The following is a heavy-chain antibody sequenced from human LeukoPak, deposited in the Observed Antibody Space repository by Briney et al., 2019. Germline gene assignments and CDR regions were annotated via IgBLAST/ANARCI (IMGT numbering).Heavy chain of an antibody. Sequence: ASLKLSCKASGYTFTSYDINWVRQATGQGLEWMGWINPNSGNTCYAQTFKGRVTITRNTSITTPYMKLSSLRSDDTAVYYCARGSRMSGVRGVPFDYWAQGPLVPVPS. J-gene: IGHJ4*02. CDR2: INPNSGNT. V-gene: IGHV1-8*01. D-gene: IGHD3-10*01. CDR3: ARGSRMSGVRGVPFDY. CDR1: GYTFTSYD.